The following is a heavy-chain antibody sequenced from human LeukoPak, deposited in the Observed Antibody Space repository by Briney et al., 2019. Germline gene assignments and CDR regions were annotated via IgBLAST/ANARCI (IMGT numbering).Heavy chain of an antibody. CDR3: AKGSRDSAYTPFDY. CDR2: IRQDASEM. J-gene: IGHJ4*02. CDR1: GFTFSTYS. Sequence: GGSLRLSCAASGFTFSTYSMGWVRQVPGKGPEWVADIRQDASEMFYVDSVKGRFTISRDNAKNSLYLQMNGLRAEDTAVYYCAKGSRDSAYTPFDYWGQGTLVTVSS. D-gene: IGHD3-16*01. V-gene: IGHV3-7*01.